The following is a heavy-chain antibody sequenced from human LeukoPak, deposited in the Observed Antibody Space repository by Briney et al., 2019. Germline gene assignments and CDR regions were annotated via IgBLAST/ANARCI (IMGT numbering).Heavy chain of an antibody. CDR1: GYSISSGYY. CDR3: ARDQPYMDV. J-gene: IGHJ6*03. Sequence: SEALSLTCIVSGYSISSGYYWVWIRQPPGKGLEWIGSIYHSGSTLYNPSLKSRVTISVDTSKNKFSLKLSSVTAADTAMYYCARDQPYMDVWGEGTTVTVSS. V-gene: IGHV4-38-2*02. CDR2: IYHSGST.